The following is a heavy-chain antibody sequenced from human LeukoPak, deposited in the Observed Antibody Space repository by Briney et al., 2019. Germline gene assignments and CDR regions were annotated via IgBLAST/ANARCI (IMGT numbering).Heavy chain of an antibody. CDR3: ARGTGAFDI. V-gene: IGHV3-33*01. CDR1: GFTFSSYG. CDR2: IWYDGSNK. J-gene: IGHJ3*02. Sequence: GGSLRLSCAASGFTFSSYGMHWVRQAPGKGLEWVAVIWYDGSNKYYADSVKGRFTISRDNSKNTLYLQMNSLRPEDTAVYYCARGTGAFDIWGQGTKVTVSS. D-gene: IGHD1-1*01.